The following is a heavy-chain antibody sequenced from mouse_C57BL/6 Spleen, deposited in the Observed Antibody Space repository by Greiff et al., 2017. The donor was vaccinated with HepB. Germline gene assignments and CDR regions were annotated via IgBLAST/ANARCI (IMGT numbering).Heavy chain of an antibody. CDR3: ARDSSFYAMDY. CDR2: ISGGGGNT. CDR1: GFTFSSYT. D-gene: IGHD1-1*01. J-gene: IGHJ4*01. Sequence: EVQLVESGGGLVKPGGSLKLSCAASGFTFSSYTMSWVRQTPEKRLEWVATISGGGGNTYYPDSVKGRFTISRDNAKNTLYLQMSSLRSEDTALYYCARDSSFYAMDYWGQGTSVTVSS. V-gene: IGHV5-9*01.